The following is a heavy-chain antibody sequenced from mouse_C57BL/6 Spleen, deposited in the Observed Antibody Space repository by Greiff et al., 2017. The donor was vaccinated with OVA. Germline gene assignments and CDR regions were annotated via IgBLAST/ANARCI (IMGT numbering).Heavy chain of an antibody. CDR3: ARGGYYGSSFDV. CDR1: GFSLTSYG. J-gene: IGHJ1*03. V-gene: IGHV2-6*03. D-gene: IGHD1-1*01. CDR2: IWSDGST. Sequence: QVQLKESGPGLVAPSQSLSITCPVSGFSLTSYGVHWVRQPPGKGLEWLVVIWSDGSTTYNSALKSRLSISQDNSKSQVFLKMNSLQTDDTAMYYCARGGYYGSSFDVWGTGTTVTVSS.